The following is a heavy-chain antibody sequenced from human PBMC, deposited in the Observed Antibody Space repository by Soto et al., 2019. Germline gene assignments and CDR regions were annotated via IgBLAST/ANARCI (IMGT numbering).Heavy chain of an antibody. Sequence: EVQLVESGGGLVQPGGSLRLSCAVSGFTVSSNYMSWVRQAPGKGLEWVSVIYSGGSAYYADSVKGIFTMSRDNSKNTLYLQMNGLGAEDTSVYYCSRHGYSYGVGYFDYLGQGTLGTVSS. V-gene: IGHV3-66*04. CDR1: GFTVSSNY. CDR2: IYSGGSA. D-gene: IGHD5-18*01. CDR3: SRHGYSYGVGYFDY. J-gene: IGHJ4*02.